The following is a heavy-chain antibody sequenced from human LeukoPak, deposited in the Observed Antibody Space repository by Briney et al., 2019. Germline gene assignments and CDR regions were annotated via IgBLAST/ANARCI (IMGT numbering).Heavy chain of an antibody. CDR3: ARGKTSQNIVTRKTYNWFDP. D-gene: IGHD2/OR15-2a*01. Sequence: GGSLRLSCAASGFTFSRYSMNWVRQAPGKGLEWVSSISSSSDYIYYADSVKGRFTISRDNAKNSLYLQMKSLRAEDTAVYYCARGKTSQNIVTRKTYNWFDPWGQGTLVTVSS. CDR1: GFTFSRYS. CDR2: ISSSSDYI. V-gene: IGHV3-21*01. J-gene: IGHJ5*02.